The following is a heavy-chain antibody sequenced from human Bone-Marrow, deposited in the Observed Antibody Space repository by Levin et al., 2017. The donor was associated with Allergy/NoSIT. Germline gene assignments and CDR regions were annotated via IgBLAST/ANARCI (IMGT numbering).Heavy chain of an antibody. CDR2: IYHSGST. V-gene: IGHV4-4*02. CDR3: ARDPSTLGTWPIQLRRNDAFDI. CDR1: GGSISSSNW. Sequence: SETLSLTCAVSGGSISSSNWWSWVRQPPGKGLEWIGEIYHSGSTNYNPSLKSRVTISVDKSKNQFSLKLSSVTAADTAVYYCARDPSTLGTWPIQLRRNDAFDIWGQGTMVTVSS. J-gene: IGHJ3*02. D-gene: IGHD5-18*01.